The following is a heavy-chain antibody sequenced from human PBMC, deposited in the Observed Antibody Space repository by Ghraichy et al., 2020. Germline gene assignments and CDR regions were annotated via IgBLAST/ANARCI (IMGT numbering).Heavy chain of an antibody. Sequence: SENLSLTCTVSGGSISSSSYYWGWIRQPPGKGLEWIGSIYYSGSTYYNPSLKSRVTISVDTSKNQFSLKLSSVTAADTAVYYCARHLVDIVVAYFDYWGQGTLVTVSS. D-gene: IGHD2-15*01. V-gene: IGHV4-39*01. CDR3: ARHLVDIVVAYFDY. J-gene: IGHJ4*02. CDR2: IYYSGST. CDR1: GGSISSSSYY.